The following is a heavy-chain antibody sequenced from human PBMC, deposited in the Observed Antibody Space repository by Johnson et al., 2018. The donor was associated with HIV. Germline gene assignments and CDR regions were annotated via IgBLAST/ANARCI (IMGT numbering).Heavy chain of an antibody. Sequence: VQLVESGGGVVRPGGSLRLPCAASGFTFDDYGMSWVRQAPGKGLEWVSGINWNGGNTDYADSVKGRFTISRDNAKNSLYLQMNSLRAEDTAVYYCAKDREPIVVVVAAIDAFDVWGQGTMFTVSS. CDR2: INWNGGNT. J-gene: IGHJ3*01. V-gene: IGHV3-20*04. D-gene: IGHD2-15*01. CDR3: AKDREPIVVVVAAIDAFDV. CDR1: GFTFDDYG.